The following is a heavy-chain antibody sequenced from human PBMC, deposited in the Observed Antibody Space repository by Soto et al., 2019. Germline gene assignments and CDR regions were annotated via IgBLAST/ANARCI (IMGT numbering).Heavy chain of an antibody. D-gene: IGHD3-16*01. Sequence: QVQLQESGPRLVKPSQTLSLTCSVSGASIRSGRYYWSWIRQSPGRGLEWIGYIYYTGTTHYNPAVKSRVTILLANSKDQFSLTLTSVTAADTAMYYCATVLHDYGTNWVDSWGQGTQVTVSS. J-gene: IGHJ5*01. CDR3: ATVLHDYGTNWVDS. V-gene: IGHV4-30-4*01. CDR1: GASIRSGRYY. CDR2: IYYTGTT.